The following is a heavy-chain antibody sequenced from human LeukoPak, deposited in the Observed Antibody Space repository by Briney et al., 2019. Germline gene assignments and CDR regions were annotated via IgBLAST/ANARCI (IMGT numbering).Heavy chain of an antibody. CDR2: IIPIFGTA. V-gene: IGHV1-69*13. CDR3: AGDIVVVVAATGLSAFDI. Sequence: SVKVSCKASGGTFSSYAISWVRQAPGQGLEWMGGIIPIFGTANYAQKFQGRVTITADESTSTAYMELSSLRSEDTAVCYCAGDIVVVVAATGLSAFDIWGQGTMVTVSS. D-gene: IGHD2-15*01. CDR1: GGTFSSYA. J-gene: IGHJ3*02.